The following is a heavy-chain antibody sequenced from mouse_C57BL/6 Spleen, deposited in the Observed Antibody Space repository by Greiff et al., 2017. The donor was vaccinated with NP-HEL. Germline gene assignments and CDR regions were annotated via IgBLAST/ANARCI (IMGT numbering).Heavy chain of an antibody. J-gene: IGHJ2*01. V-gene: IGHV1-9*01. CDR3: ARLVPRGYFDY. CDR1: GYTFTGYW. D-gene: IGHD1-1*02. Sequence: QVQLQQSGAELMKPGASVKLSCKATGYTFTGYWIEWVKQRPGHGLEWIGEILPGSGSTNYNAKFKGKATFTADTSSNTAYMQLSSLTTEDSAIYYCARLVPRGYFDYWGQGTTLTVSS. CDR2: ILPGSGST.